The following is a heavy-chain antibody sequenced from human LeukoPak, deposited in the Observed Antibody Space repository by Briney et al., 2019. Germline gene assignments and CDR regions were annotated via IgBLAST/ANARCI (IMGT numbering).Heavy chain of an antibody. V-gene: IGHV4-38-2*02. Sequence: SETLSLTCTVSGYSISSGYYWGWIRQPPGKGLEWIGSIYHSGSTYYNPSLKSRVTISVDTSKNQFSLKLSSVTAADTAVYYCARHHSDILTGYYPYWGQGTLVTVSS. CDR1: GYSISSGYY. CDR3: ARHHSDILTGYYPY. J-gene: IGHJ4*02. D-gene: IGHD3-9*01. CDR2: IYHSGST.